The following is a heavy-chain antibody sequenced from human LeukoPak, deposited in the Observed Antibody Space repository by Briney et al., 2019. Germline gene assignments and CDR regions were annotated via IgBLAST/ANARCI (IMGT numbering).Heavy chain of an antibody. J-gene: IGHJ4*02. Sequence: PSETLSLTCTVSGGSISSYYWSWIRQPPGEGLEWIGYIYYSGSTNYNPSLKSRVTISIDTSKNQFSLHLTSVTAADTAVYYCARGGLGGITAYSNYLFDYWGRGTLVTVSS. CDR2: IYYSGST. V-gene: IGHV4-59*08. CDR1: GGSISSYY. D-gene: IGHD4-11*01. CDR3: ARGGLGGITAYSNYLFDY.